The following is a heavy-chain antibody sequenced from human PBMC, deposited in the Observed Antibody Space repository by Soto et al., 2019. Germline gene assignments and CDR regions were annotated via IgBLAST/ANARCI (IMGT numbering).Heavy chain of an antibody. CDR2: IDKVGTDS. CDR1: EFTFSGRS. Sequence: EVQLVESGGGLVQPGGSLRLSCAASEFTFSGRSVHWVRQAPGKGLVWVSGIDKVGTDSTYADSVKGRFTSSRDNAKNTVYLQINSMRVEDTAVYYCARGWFGPDVWGKGTTVTVSS. V-gene: IGHV3-74*01. D-gene: IGHD3-10*01. J-gene: IGHJ6*03. CDR3: ARGWFGPDV.